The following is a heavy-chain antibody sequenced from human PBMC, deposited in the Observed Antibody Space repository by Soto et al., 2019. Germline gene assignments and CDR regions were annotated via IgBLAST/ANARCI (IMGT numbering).Heavy chain of an antibody. CDR3: ARSSALTISGVGGMDV. CDR1: GYSFTGYY. D-gene: IGHD3-3*01. V-gene: IGHV1-2*02. CDR2: INPNSGGA. J-gene: IGHJ6*02. Sequence: QIHLIQSGAEVKKPGASVRVSCKASGYSFTGYYIHWVRQAPGQGLEWMGWINPNSGGANYAQKFHGRVTMTRDTSTTTAYMELSRLRSNDTAVFYCARSSALTISGVGGMDVWGQGATVTVSS.